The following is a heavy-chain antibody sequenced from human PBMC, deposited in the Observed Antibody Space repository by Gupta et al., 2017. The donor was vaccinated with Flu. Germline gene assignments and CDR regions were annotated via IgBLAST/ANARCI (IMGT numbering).Heavy chain of an antibody. CDR2: VYFSGST. V-gene: IGHV4-59*13. CDR1: GITITSYY. D-gene: IGHD2-8*02. Sequence: VKPSETLSLTCTVSGITITSYYWTWIRQSPGKGLEWIGFVYFSGSTQYNPSLESRVTLSVDRSKTQISLLLSSVTAADTGVYYCARRGATGGHYNKLALWGRGTLVTVSS. CDR3: ARRGATGGHYNKLAL. J-gene: IGHJ4*02.